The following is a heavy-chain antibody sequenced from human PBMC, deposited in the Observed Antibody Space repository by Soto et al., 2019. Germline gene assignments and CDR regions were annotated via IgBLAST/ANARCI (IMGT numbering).Heavy chain of an antibody. CDR2: IYYSGST. CDR1: GGSISSSSYY. Sequence: SLTFTVSGGSISSSSYYWGWIRQPPGKGLEWIGSIYYSGSTYYNPSLKSRVTISVDTSKNQFSLKLSSVTAADTAVYYCARRVANWYYWYFDYWGQGTLVTVSS. V-gene: IGHV4-39*01. J-gene: IGHJ4*01. D-gene: IGHD1-7*01. CDR3: ARRVANWYYWYFDY.